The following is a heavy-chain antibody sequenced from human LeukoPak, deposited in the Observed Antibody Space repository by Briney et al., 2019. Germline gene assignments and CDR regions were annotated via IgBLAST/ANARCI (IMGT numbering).Heavy chain of an antibody. CDR1: GFTFGDYA. J-gene: IGHJ4*02. D-gene: IGHD4-11*01. V-gene: IGHV3-9*01. CDR3: AIPTRD. Sequence: SGGSLRLSCAASGFTFGDYAMHWVRQAPGKGLEWVSGISWNSGSIGYADSVKGRFTISRDNSKNTLYLQMNSLRAEDTAVYYCAIPTRDWGQGTLVTVSS. CDR2: ISWNSGSI.